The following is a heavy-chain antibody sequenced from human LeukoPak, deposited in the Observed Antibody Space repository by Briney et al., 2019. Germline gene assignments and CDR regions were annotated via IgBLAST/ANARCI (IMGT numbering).Heavy chain of an antibody. CDR3: ARVFGHDFWSGYYKSDYYYYMDV. J-gene: IGHJ6*03. D-gene: IGHD3-3*01. V-gene: IGHV4-39*07. CDR2: IYYSGST. Sequence: PSETLSLTCTVSGGSISSSSYYWGWIRQPPGKGLEWIGSIYYSGSTYYNPSLKSRVTISVDTSKNQFSLKLSSVTAADTAVYYCARVFGHDFWSGYYKSDYYYYMDVWGKGTTVTVSS. CDR1: GGSISSSSYY.